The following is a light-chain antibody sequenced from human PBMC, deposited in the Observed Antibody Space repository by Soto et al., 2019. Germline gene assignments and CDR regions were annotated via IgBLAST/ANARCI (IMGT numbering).Light chain of an antibody. CDR2: VGTGGIVG. J-gene: IGLJ2*01. Sequence: QSVLTQPPSASASLGASVTLTCTLSSGYSNYKVDWYQQRPGKGPRFVMRVGTGGIVGSKGDGIPDRFSVLGSGLNRYLTIKNIQEEDESDYHCGADHGSGSNVVHVVFGGGTKVTVL. V-gene: IGLV9-49*01. CDR1: SGYSNYK. CDR3: GADHGSGSNVVHVV.